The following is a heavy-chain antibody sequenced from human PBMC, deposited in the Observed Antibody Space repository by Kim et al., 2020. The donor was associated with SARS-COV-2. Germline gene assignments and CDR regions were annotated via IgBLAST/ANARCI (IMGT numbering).Heavy chain of an antibody. Sequence: GGSLRLSCAASGFTFSSYAMSWVRQAPGKGLEWVSAISGSGGSTYYADSVKGRFTISRDNSKNTLYLQMNSLRAEDTAVYYCTQYSHYYDSSGYYFVYWGQGTLVTVSS. CDR2: ISGSGGST. CDR3: TQYSHYYDSSGYYFVY. D-gene: IGHD3-22*01. J-gene: IGHJ4*02. CDR1: GFTFSSYA. V-gene: IGHV3-23*01.